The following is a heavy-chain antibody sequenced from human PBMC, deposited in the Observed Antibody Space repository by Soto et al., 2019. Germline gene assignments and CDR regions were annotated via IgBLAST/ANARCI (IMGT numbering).Heavy chain of an antibody. V-gene: IGHV3-33*01. D-gene: IGHD3-22*01. CDR3: ARTAYYYDSSGYYFDC. CDR2: IWYDGRNT. Sequence: QVQLVESGGGVVQPGRSLRLSCAASGFTFSSYGMHWVRQAPGKGLEWVAVIWYDGRNTYYADSVKGRFTISRDNSKNTLYLRMNSLRAEDTAVYYCARTAYYYDSSGYYFDCWGQGTLVTVSS. CDR1: GFTFSSYG. J-gene: IGHJ4*02.